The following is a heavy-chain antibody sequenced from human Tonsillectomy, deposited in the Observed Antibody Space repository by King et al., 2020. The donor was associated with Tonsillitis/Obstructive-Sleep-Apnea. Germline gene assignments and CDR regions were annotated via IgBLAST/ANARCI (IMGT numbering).Heavy chain of an antibody. Sequence: VQLVESGGGVVQPGRSLRLSCAASGFTFSSYAMHWVRQAPGKGLEWVALISYDGSNRYYVDSVKGRFTISRDNSKNKLYLQMNSLSAEDTSVYYCARAYCSRGSCYPDNFYFYYSMYVGGQGTTVTDSS. CDR1: GFTFSSYA. J-gene: IGHJ6*02. D-gene: IGHD2-15*01. CDR2: ISYDGSNR. V-gene: IGHV3-30*04. CDR3: ARAYCSRGSCYPDNFYFYYSMYV.